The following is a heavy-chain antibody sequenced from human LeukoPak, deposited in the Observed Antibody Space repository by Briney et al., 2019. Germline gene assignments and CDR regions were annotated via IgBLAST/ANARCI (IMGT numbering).Heavy chain of an antibody. CDR2: IYTSGST. D-gene: IGHD3-3*01. CDR1: GVSISSGSYY. CDR3: ARDFWSGYYLFDP. Sequence: SETLSLTCTVSGVSISSGSYYWSWIRQPAGKGLEWIGRIYTSGSTNYNPSLKSRVTISVDTSKNQFSLKLSSVTAADTAVYYCARDFWSGYYLFDPWGQGTLVTVSS. J-gene: IGHJ5*02. V-gene: IGHV4-61*02.